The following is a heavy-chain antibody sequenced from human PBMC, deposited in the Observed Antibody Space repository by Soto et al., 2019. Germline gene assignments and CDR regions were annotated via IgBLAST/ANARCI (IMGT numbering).Heavy chain of an antibody. V-gene: IGHV1-18*01. D-gene: IGHD4-17*01. J-gene: IGHJ6*03. CDR3: ARGRGYGDYDYYYYYMDV. Sequence: GASVKVSCKASGGTFSSYTISWVRQDPGQGLEWMGWISAYNGNTNYAQKLQGRVTMTTDTSTSTAYMELRSLRSDDTAVYYCARGRGYGDYDYYYYYMDVWGKGTTVTVSS. CDR1: GGTFSSYT. CDR2: ISAYNGNT.